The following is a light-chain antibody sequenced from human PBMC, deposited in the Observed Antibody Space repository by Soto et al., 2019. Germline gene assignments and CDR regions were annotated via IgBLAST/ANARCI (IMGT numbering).Light chain of an antibody. CDR2: DAS. Sequence: DIQMTQSPSTLSASVGDRVTITCRARQSISSWLAWYQQKPGKAPKLLIYDASSLESGVPSRFSGSGSGTEFTLTISSLQPDDFATYYCQQYNSSTFGQGTRLEIK. J-gene: IGKJ5*01. CDR1: QSISSW. CDR3: QQYNSST. V-gene: IGKV1-5*01.